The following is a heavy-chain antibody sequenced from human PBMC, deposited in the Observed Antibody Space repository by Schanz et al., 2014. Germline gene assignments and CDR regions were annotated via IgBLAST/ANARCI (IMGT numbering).Heavy chain of an antibody. CDR1: GFTFSSYA. V-gene: IGHV3-33*08. J-gene: IGHJ4*02. Sequence: QVQLLQFGGGVDQPGRSLRLSCAASGFTFSSYAMHWVRQAPGKGLEWVAVIWYDENNKYYADSVKGRFTMSRDNSKNTLYLQMNSLRAEDTAVYYCARGIGGYGANNYFDYWGQGTLVNVSS. D-gene: IGHD5-12*01. CDR2: IWYDENNK. CDR3: ARGIGGYGANNYFDY.